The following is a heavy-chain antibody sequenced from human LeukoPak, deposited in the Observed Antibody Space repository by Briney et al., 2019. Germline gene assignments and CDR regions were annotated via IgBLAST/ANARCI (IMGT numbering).Heavy chain of an antibody. J-gene: IGHJ5*02. CDR2: IYYSGST. D-gene: IGHD3-3*01. Sequence: PSETLSLTCTVSGGSISSYYWSWIRQPPGKGLEWIGYIYYSGSTNYNPSLKSRVTISVDTSKNQFSLKLSSVTAADTAVYYCARYQYDFWSGRKGLVWFDPWGQGTLVTVSS. V-gene: IGHV4-59*01. CDR1: GGSISSYY. CDR3: ARYQYDFWSGRKGLVWFDP.